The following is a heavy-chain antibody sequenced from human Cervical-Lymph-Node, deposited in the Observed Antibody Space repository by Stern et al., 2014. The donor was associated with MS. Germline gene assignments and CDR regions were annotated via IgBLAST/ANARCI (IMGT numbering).Heavy chain of an antibody. V-gene: IGHV3-33*01. CDR3: ARGPPYYFDY. J-gene: IGHJ4*02. Sequence: VQLVESGGGVVQPGRSLRLSCAASGFTFSSYGMHWVRQAPGKGLEWVAVIWYDGSNKYYADSVKGRLPISRDNSKNTLYLQMNSLRAEDTAVYYCARGPPYYFDYWGQGTLVTVSS. CDR1: GFTFSSYG. CDR2: IWYDGSNK.